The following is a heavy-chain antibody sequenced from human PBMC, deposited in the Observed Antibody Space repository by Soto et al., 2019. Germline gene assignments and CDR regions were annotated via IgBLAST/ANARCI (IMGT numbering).Heavy chain of an antibody. V-gene: IGHV3-30*02. Sequence: GGSLRLSCVASGFTLENYGMHWVRQAPGRGLEWVAVMWNDGSNKYYVESVKGRFTVSRDNSRNTLHLQMNSLRADDTAVYYCAKDPRGGYSILSIDYWGQGTQVTVSS. D-gene: IGHD4-4*01. J-gene: IGHJ4*02. CDR2: MWNDGSNK. CDR1: GFTLENYG. CDR3: AKDPRGGYSILSIDY.